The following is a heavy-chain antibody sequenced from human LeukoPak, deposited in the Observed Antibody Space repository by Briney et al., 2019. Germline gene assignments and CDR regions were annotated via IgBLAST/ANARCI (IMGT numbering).Heavy chain of an antibody. V-gene: IGHV3-21*01. J-gene: IGHJ4*02. Sequence: GGSLRPSCAASGFTFSSYSMNWVRQAPGKGLEWVSSISSSSSYIYYADSVKGRFTISRDNAKNSLYLQMNSLRAEDTAVYYCARVKSIYCGGDCYSYYFDYWGQGTLVTVSS. CDR1: GFTFSSYS. CDR3: ARVKSIYCGGDCYSYYFDY. D-gene: IGHD2-21*02. CDR2: ISSSSSYI.